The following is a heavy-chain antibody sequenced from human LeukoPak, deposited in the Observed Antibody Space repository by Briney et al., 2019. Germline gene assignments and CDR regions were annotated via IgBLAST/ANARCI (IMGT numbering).Heavy chain of an antibody. CDR1: GYTFTSYG. Sequence: ASVKVSCKASGYTFTSYGISWVRQAPGQGLEWMGWISAYNGNTNYAQKLQGRVTMTTDTSTSTAYMVLRSLRSDETAVYYCARSSHDGGVRYFDWLSTGGYYYYGMDVWGQGTTVTVSS. D-gene: IGHD3-9*01. CDR3: ARSSHDGGVRYFDWLSTGGYYYYGMDV. V-gene: IGHV1-18*01. J-gene: IGHJ6*02. CDR2: ISAYNGNT.